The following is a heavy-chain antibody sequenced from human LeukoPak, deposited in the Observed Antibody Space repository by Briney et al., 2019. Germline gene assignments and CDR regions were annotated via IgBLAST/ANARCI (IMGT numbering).Heavy chain of an antibody. CDR3: ASQGDILTGYPPDYYGMDV. V-gene: IGHV3-9*01. J-gene: IGHJ6*02. D-gene: IGHD3-9*01. CDR2: ISWNSGSI. CDR1: GFIFDDYA. Sequence: GGSLRLSCAASGFIFDDYAMHWVRQAPGKGLEWVSGISWNSGSIGYADSVKGRFTISRDNAKNSLYLQMNSLRGEDTAVYYCASQGDILTGYPPDYYGMDVWGQGTTVTVSS.